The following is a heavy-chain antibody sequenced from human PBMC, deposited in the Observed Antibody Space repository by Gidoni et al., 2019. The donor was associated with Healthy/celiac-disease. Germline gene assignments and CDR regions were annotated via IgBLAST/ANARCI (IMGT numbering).Heavy chain of an antibody. CDR1: GFTFTSST. CDR2: IVVGSGNT. J-gene: IGHJ5*02. CDR3: AAPGEYCSGGSCYSSWFDP. Sequence: QMQLVQSGPEVKKPGTSVKVSCKASGFTFTSSTVQWVRQARGQRLEWIGWIVVGSGNTNYAQKFQERVTITRDMSTSTAYMELSSLRSEDTAVYYCAAPGEYCSGGSCYSSWFDPWGQGTLVTVSS. V-gene: IGHV1-58*01. D-gene: IGHD2-15*01.